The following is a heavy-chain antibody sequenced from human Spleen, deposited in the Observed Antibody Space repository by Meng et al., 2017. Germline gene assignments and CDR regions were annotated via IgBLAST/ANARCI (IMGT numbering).Heavy chain of an antibody. Sequence: QVQLVQAGAEVKEPGSSVKVSCKASGGTFSSYAISWVRQAPGQGLEWMGGIIPIFGTANYAQKFQGRVTITTDESTSTAYMELSSLRSEDTAVYYCAIGPYCGGDCLNWFDPWGQGTLVTVSS. J-gene: IGHJ5*02. D-gene: IGHD2-21*02. CDR3: AIGPYCGGDCLNWFDP. V-gene: IGHV1-69*05. CDR2: IIPIFGTA. CDR1: GGTFSSYA.